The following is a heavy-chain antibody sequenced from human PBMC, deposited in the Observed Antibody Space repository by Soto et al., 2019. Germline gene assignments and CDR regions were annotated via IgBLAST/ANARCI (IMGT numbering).Heavy chain of an antibody. D-gene: IGHD1-26*01. CDR3: AKVTNGSYNWFDP. V-gene: IGHV3-23*01. CDR1: GFTFSSYA. J-gene: IGHJ5*02. CDR2: INRSGSRI. Sequence: PGGSLRPSCAASGFTFSSYAMSWVRQAPGKGLEWVSAINRSGSRISYADSVKGRFTISRDNAKNTLYLQMNSLRAEDAALYYCAKVTNGSYNWFDPWGQGTLVNVSS.